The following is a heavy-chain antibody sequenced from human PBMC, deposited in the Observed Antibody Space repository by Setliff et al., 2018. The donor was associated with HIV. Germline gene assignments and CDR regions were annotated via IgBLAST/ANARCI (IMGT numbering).Heavy chain of an antibody. Sequence: GGSLSLSCAASGFTFDDYAMHWVRQAPGKGLEWVSGISWNSGSIGYADSVKGRFTISRDNAKNTLYLQMNSLRAEDTGVYYCHSGYDTEEQSYFDYWGQGALVTVSS. V-gene: IGHV3-9*01. CDR1: GFTFDDYA. CDR3: HSGYDTEEQSYFDY. J-gene: IGHJ4*02. CDR2: ISWNSGSI. D-gene: IGHD5-12*01.